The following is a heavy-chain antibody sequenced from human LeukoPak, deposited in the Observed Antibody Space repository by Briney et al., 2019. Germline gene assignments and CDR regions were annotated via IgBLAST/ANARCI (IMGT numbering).Heavy chain of an antibody. J-gene: IGHJ4*02. D-gene: IGHD3-3*01. V-gene: IGHV3-30-3*01. CDR2: ISYDGSNK. CDR3: AKQAWWSGYFYFLPFDY. Sequence: GGSLRLSCAASGFTFSSYAMHWVRQAPGKGLEWVAVISYDGSNKYYADSVKGRFTISRDNSKNTLYLQMNSLRAEDTAVYYCAKQAWWSGYFYFLPFDYWGQGTLVTVSS. CDR1: GFTFSSYA.